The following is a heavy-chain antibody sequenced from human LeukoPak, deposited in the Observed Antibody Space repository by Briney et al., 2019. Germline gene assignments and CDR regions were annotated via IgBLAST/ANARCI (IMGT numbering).Heavy chain of an antibody. D-gene: IGHD2-15*01. Sequence: ASVKVSCKASGYTFTSYYMHWVRQAPGQGLEWMGIINPSGGSTSYAQKFQGRVTMTRDTSTSTVYMELSSLRSEDTAVYYCAREVVVAATLRNRDAFDIWGQGTMVTVSS. J-gene: IGHJ3*02. CDR2: INPSGGST. CDR1: GYTFTSYY. CDR3: AREVVVAATLRNRDAFDI. V-gene: IGHV1-46*01.